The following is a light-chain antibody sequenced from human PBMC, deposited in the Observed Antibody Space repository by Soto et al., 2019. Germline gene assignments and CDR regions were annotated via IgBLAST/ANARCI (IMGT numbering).Light chain of an antibody. V-gene: IGKV3-15*01. Sequence: EIEMTQSPATLSVSPGERATLSCRASQSISGNLAWYQQKPGQAPSLLIYGVSTRATGTPARFSGSGSGIEFTLTISSLQSEDSAVYYCQQYNSYSWTFGQGTTVAIK. CDR3: QQYNSYSWT. CDR1: QSISGN. CDR2: GVS. J-gene: IGKJ1*01.